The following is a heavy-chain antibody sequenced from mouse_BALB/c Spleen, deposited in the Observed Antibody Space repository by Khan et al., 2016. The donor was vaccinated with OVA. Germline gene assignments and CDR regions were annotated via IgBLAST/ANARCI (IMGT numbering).Heavy chain of an antibody. CDR1: GYSFTTYY. CDR3: TRYGYVAWFTY. D-gene: IGHD2-2*01. Sequence: VQLQQSGPELMKPGASVKISCMASGYSFTTYYIHWVMQSHGKSLEWIGYIDPFSGSTTYNQKFKGKATLTVDKSSSTAYIHLSNLTSEDAAVYYVTRYGYVAWFTYCVPVSLVTFFA. V-gene: IGHV1S135*01. CDR2: IDPFSGST. J-gene: IGHJ3*01.